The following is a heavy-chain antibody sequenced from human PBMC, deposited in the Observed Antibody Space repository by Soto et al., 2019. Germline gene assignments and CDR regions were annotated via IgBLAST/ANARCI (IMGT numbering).Heavy chain of an antibody. J-gene: IGHJ4*02. Sequence: QVQLQQWGAGLLKPSETLSLTCAVYGGSFSGYYWSWIRQPPGKGLEWIGEINHSGSTNYNPSLKSRVTISVDTSKNQFSLKLSSVTAADTAVYYCARGLLRGYDRNEPFDYWGQGTLVTVSS. V-gene: IGHV4-34*01. CDR1: GGSFSGYY. CDR2: INHSGST. CDR3: ARGLLRGYDRNEPFDY. D-gene: IGHD5-12*01.